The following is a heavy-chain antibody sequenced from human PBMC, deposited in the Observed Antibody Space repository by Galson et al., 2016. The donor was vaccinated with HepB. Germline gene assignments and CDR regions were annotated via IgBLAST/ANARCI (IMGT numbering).Heavy chain of an antibody. CDR2: IWQDGSNK. CDR3: ARGTISMIVDDGFYMDV. Sequence: SLRLSCAASGFTFSSYGMHWVRQAPGKGLEWVAVIWQDGSNKYYADSVKGRFTISRDNSKNTLYLQMNSLRAEDTAVYYCARGTISMIVDDGFYMDVWGKGTTVTVSS. V-gene: IGHV3-33*01. CDR1: GFTFSSYG. D-gene: IGHD3-22*01. J-gene: IGHJ6*03.